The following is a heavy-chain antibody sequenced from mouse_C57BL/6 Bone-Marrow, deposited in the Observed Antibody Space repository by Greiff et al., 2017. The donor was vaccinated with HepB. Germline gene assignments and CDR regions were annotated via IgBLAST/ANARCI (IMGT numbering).Heavy chain of an antibody. V-gene: IGHV1-52*01. CDR1: GYTFTSYW. Sequence: VQLQQPGAELVRPGSSVKLSCKASGYTFTSYWMHWVKQRPIQGLEWIGNIDPSDSETHYNQKFKDKATLTVDKSSSTAYMQLSSLTSEDSAVYYCARANYYGSSYPYYFDYWGQGTTLTVSS. CDR2: IDPSDSET. D-gene: IGHD1-1*01. CDR3: ARANYYGSSYPYYFDY. J-gene: IGHJ2*01.